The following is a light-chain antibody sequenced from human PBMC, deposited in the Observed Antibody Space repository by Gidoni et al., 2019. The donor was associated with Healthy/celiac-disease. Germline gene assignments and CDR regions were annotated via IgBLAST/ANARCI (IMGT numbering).Light chain of an antibody. J-gene: IGKJ4*01. CDR3: QQRSNWPPRSC. V-gene: IGKV3-11*01. CDR2: DAS. Sequence: EIVLTQSPATLSLSPGERATLSCRASQSVSSYLAWYQQKPGQAPRLLIYDASNRATGIPARFSGSGSGTDFTLTISSLEPEDFAVYYCQQRSNWPPRSCFGGGTKVEIK. CDR1: QSVSSY.